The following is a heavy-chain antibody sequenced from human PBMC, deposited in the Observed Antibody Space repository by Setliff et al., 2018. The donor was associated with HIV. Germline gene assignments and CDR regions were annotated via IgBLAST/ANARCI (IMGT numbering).Heavy chain of an antibody. CDR1: GGTFSSYG. V-gene: IGHV1-69*05. CDR3: ARVGHSSSYHYYGMDV. Sequence: GASVKVSCKTSGGTFSSYGISWVRQAPGQGLEWMGGIIPMFGTGFYAQKFQGRVTITTDESRSTAYMELSSLSPEDTAVFYCARVGHSSSYHYYGMDVWGQGTTVTVSS. J-gene: IGHJ6*02. CDR2: IIPMFGTG. D-gene: IGHD6-13*01.